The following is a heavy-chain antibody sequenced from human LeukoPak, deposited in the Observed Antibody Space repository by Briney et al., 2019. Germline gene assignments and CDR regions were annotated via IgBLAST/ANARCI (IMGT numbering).Heavy chain of an antibody. CDR1: GFNVNSNY. CDR3: ARDHSALASYPNP. J-gene: IGHJ5*02. V-gene: IGHV3-66*01. CDR2: IFGGGGT. D-gene: IGHD3-10*01. Sequence: GGSLRLSCTASGFNVNSNYMSWVRQVPGKGLEWVSVIFGGGGTYYADSVKGRFTISRDNSKNTLYLQMNSLRAENTAVYYCARDHSALASYPNPWGQGTRVTVSS.